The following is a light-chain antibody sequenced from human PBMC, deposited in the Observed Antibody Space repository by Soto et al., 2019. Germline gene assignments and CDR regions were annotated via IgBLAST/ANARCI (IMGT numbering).Light chain of an antibody. CDR3: QQCGSLPGT. Sequence: ETVLTQSPGTLSLSPGERATLSCRASQTVNGNSLGWYQQKPGQAPRLLIYDTSSRATGIPDRFSGSRSGTDFTLTISRLEPEDFAVYYCQQCGSLPGTFGQGTRVDIK. J-gene: IGKJ1*01. CDR1: QTVNGNS. V-gene: IGKV3-20*01. CDR2: DTS.